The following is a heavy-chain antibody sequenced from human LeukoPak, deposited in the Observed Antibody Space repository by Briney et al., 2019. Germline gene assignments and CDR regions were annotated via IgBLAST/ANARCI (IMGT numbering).Heavy chain of an antibody. V-gene: IGHV3-30*03. J-gene: IGHJ4*02. CDR2: ISYDGSSK. D-gene: IGHD2-2*01. Sequence: PGGSLRLSCAASGFTFNSYGMHWVRQAPGKGLEWVAVISYDGSSKYYADSVEGRFTISRDNSKNTLYLQMNSLRAEDTVVYYCARGITSYQLPTSWGQGTLVTVSS. CDR3: ARGITSYQLPTS. CDR1: GFTFNSYG.